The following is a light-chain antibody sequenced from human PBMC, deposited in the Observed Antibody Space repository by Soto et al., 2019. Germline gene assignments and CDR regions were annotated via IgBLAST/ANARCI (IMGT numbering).Light chain of an antibody. CDR3: QRYSFCSRT. V-gene: IGKV1-5*03. CDR2: KAS. CDR1: QTIDTW. Sequence: DIQMTQSPSTLSASIGDGVTITCRASQTIDTWLAWYQQKPGKAPKLLIYKASSLQTGVPSRFSGSGSGTEFTLTLSILQPDDFATYYCQRYSFCSRTFGQGTKVEVK. J-gene: IGKJ1*01.